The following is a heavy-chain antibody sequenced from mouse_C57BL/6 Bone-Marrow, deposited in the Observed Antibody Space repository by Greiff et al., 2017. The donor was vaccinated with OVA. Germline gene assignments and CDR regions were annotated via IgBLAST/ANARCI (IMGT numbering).Heavy chain of an antibody. V-gene: IGHV5-9-1*02. D-gene: IGHD2-5*01. CDR2: ISSGGDYI. Sequence: EVKLVESGEGLVKPGGSLKLSCAASGFTFSSYAMSWVRQTPEKRLEWVAYISSGGDYIYYADTVKGRFTISRDNARNTLYLQMSSLKSEDTAMYYCTREAYYSNLRGFAYWGQGTLVTVSA. CDR3: TREAYYSNLRGFAY. J-gene: IGHJ3*01. CDR1: GFTFSSYA.